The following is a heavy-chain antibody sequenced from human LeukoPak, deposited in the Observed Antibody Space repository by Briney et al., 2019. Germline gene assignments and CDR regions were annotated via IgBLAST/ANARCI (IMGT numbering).Heavy chain of an antibody. J-gene: IGHJ3*02. Sequence: SETLSLTCTVSGGSLSSYYWSWIRQPPGKGLEWIGYIYYSGSTNYNPSLKSRVTISVDTSKKQLSLKLSSVTAADTAVYYCARAPGGYGSGSRGAFDIWGQGTRVTVSS. CDR3: ARAPGGYGSGSRGAFDI. CDR2: IYYSGST. CDR1: GGSLSSYY. D-gene: IGHD3-10*01. V-gene: IGHV4-59*01.